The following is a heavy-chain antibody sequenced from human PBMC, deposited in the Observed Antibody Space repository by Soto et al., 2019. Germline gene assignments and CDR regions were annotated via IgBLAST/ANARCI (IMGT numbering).Heavy chain of an antibody. CDR3: ARRPYSSGWLSYFDF. V-gene: IGHV1-2*02. Sequence: ASVKVSCKASQYTFTAYYIHWVRQAPGQGLEWMGWINPKSGGTNYAQKFQDRVTLTRDASISTAYMELTRLTSDDTAVYYCARRPYSSGWLSYFDFWGQGSLVTVS. J-gene: IGHJ4*02. CDR2: INPKSGGT. D-gene: IGHD6-19*01. CDR1: QYTFTAYY.